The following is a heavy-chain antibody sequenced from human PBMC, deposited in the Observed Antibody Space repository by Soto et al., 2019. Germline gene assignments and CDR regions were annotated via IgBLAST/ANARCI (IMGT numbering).Heavy chain of an antibody. CDR2: ISGSGGST. V-gene: IGHV3-23*01. D-gene: IGHD1-26*01. Sequence: GGSLRLSCAASGFTFSSYAMSWVRQAPGKGLEWVSAISGSGGSTYYADSVKGRFTISRDNSKNTLYLQMNSLRAEDTAVYYCAKAIVGANLRIQTLIYYYYYGMDVWGQGTTVTVSS. J-gene: IGHJ6*02. CDR3: AKAIVGANLRIQTLIYYYYYGMDV. CDR1: GFTFSSYA.